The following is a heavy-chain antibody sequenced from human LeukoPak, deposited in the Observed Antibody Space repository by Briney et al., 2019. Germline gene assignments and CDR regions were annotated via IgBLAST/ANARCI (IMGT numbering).Heavy chain of an antibody. D-gene: IGHD3-10*01. CDR2: VYHSGIT. V-gene: IGHV4-39*07. J-gene: IGHJ4*02. CDR1: GGSITNTNYY. CDR3: VRGYGSGSYYVDY. Sequence: SETLSLTCTVSGGSITNTNYYWAWIRQPPGEGLEWIGSVYHSGITYYTPSLKSRVSISVDTSKNQFSLKPSSVTAADTAVYYCVRGYGSGSYYVDYWGQGTLVTVSS.